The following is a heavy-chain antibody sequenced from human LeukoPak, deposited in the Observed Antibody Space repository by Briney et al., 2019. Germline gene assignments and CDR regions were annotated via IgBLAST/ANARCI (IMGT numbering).Heavy chain of an antibody. V-gene: IGHV5-51*01. D-gene: IGHD2-2*02. CDR1: GYSFTSYW. Sequence: GESLKISCKGSGYSFTSYWIAWVRQMPGKGLEWMGIIYPGDSDTRYSPSFQGQVTISADKSISTAYLQWSSLKASDTAMYYCARTYCSSTSCYIGNWFDPWGQGTLVTVSS. CDR3: ARTYCSSTSCYIGNWFDP. J-gene: IGHJ5*02. CDR2: IYPGDSDT.